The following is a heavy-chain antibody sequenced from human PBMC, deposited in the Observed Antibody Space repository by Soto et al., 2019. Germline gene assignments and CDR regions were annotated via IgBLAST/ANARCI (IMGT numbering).Heavy chain of an antibody. J-gene: IGHJ4*02. Sequence: LSLTCTVSGGSITSSSSYWGWIRQPPGKGLEWIGSTYFGGSTYYNPSLTGRVTISVDTSKNQVSLNLNSVTAADTAVYYCARPRHHTALVFDYWGQGALVTVSS. V-gene: IGHV4-39*01. CDR1: GGSITSSSSY. D-gene: IGHD2-8*02. CDR2: TYFGGST. CDR3: ARPRHHTALVFDY.